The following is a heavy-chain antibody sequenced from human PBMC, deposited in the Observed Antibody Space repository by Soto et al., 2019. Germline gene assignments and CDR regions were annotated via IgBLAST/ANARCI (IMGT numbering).Heavy chain of an antibody. D-gene: IGHD2-15*01. Sequence: SETLSLTCTVSGGSISSYYWSWIRQPPGKGLEWIGYIYYSGSTNYNPSLKSRVTISVDTSKNQFSLKLSSVTAADTAVYYCARVGPLYCSGGSCYDYGDYNRPPFFDYWGQGTLVTVSS. CDR1: GGSISSYY. CDR3: ARVGPLYCSGGSCYDYGDYNRPPFFDY. J-gene: IGHJ4*02. V-gene: IGHV4-59*01. CDR2: IYYSGST.